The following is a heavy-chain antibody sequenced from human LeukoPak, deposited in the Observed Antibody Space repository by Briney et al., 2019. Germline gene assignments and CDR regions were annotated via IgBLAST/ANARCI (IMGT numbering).Heavy chain of an antibody. V-gene: IGHV3-33*01. Sequence: PGRSLRLSCAASGFTFSRYGMHWLRQAPGKGLEWVAVIWYDGNNKYYADSVKGRFTISRDNSKNTLYLQMNSLRAEDTAVYYCARDWGLVARLLDYWGQGTLVTVSS. CDR2: IWYDGNNK. J-gene: IGHJ4*02. D-gene: IGHD3-16*01. CDR3: ARDWGLVARLLDY. CDR1: GFTFSRYG.